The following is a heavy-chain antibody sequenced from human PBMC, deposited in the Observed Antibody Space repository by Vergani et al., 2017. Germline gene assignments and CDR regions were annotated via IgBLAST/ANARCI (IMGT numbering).Heavy chain of an antibody. V-gene: IGHV3-11*05. Sequence: QVQLVESGGGLVTPGGSLRLSCAASGFTFSDYYMSWIRPAPGKGLEWVSYISSSSSYTNSADSVKGRFTSSRDNAKNSLYLQMNSLRAEETAVYYCARVSWGWELLRPGAFDIWGQGTMVTVSS. CDR3: ARVSWGWELLRPGAFDI. CDR2: ISSSSSYT. D-gene: IGHD1-26*01. J-gene: IGHJ3*02. CDR1: GFTFSDYY.